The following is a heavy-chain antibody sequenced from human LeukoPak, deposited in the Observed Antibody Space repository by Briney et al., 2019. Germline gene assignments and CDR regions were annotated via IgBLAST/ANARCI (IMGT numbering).Heavy chain of an antibody. CDR2: ISSSSTI. J-gene: IGHJ4*02. Sequence: GGSLRLSCAASGFTFSSYSMNWVRQAPGKGLEWVSYISSSSTIYYADSVKGRFTISRDNAKNTLYLQMNSLRAEDTAVYYCAKGDFDYWGQGTLVTVSS. CDR1: GFTFSSYS. CDR3: AKGDFDY. V-gene: IGHV3-48*04.